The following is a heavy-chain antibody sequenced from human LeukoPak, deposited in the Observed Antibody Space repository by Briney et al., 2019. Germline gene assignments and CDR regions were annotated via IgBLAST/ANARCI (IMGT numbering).Heavy chain of an antibody. CDR3: ARGAHSSSRYGAIDI. V-gene: IGHV3-48*01. Sequence: GGSLRLSCAASGFTFSSYGMSWVRQAPGKGLEWVSYISGSSGTIYYADSVKGRFTISRENGENSLYLQMNSLRAGDTAVYYCARGAHSSSRYGAIDIWGQGTLVTASS. CDR2: ISGSSGTI. J-gene: IGHJ3*02. D-gene: IGHD6-13*01. CDR1: GFTFSSYG.